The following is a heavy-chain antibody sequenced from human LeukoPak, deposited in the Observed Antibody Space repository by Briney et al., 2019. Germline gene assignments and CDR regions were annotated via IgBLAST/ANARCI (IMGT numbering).Heavy chain of an antibody. J-gene: IGHJ4*02. CDR1: GFTDSSNY. D-gene: IGHD6-19*01. CDR2: IYSGGST. V-gene: IGHV3-66*01. CDR3: ARDLAVAGSFDY. Sequence: SLRLSCAASGFTDSSNYMSWVRQAPGKGLACVSGIYSGGSTYYAVSVKGRFTISRDNSKNTMYLQMNSLRAEDTAVYYCARDLAVAGSFDYWGQGTLVTVSS.